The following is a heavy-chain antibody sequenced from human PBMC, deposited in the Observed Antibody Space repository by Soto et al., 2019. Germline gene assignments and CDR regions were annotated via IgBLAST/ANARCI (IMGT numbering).Heavy chain of an antibody. J-gene: IGHJ4*02. CDR2: IIPILGIA. CDR1: GGTFSSYT. D-gene: IGHD6-19*01. V-gene: IGHV1-69*02. Sequence: QVQLVQSGAEVKKPGSSVKVSCKASGGTFSSYTISWVRQAPGQGLEWMGRIIPILGIANYAQKFQGRVTITADKSTSTAYMELSCLRSEDTAVYYCARGIAVAGTVYWGQGTLVTVSS. CDR3: ARGIAVAGTVY.